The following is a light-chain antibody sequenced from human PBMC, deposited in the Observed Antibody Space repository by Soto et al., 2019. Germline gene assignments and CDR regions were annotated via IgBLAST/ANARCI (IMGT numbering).Light chain of an antibody. CDR3: QQYGSSPPT. J-gene: IGKJ1*01. CDR1: QGISSW. Sequence: DVQMTQSPSSVSASVGDRVTITCRASQGISSWLAWYQQKSGKAPKLLIYAASSRATGTPDRFSGSGSGTDFTLTINRLEPEDFALYYCQQYGSSPPTFGQGTKVDIK. CDR2: AAS. V-gene: IGKV1-12*01.